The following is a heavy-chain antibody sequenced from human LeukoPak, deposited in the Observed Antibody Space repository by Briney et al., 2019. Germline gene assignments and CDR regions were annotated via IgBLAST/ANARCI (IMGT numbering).Heavy chain of an antibody. D-gene: IGHD3-22*01. CDR1: RLTFRSFG. V-gene: IGHV3-30*02. J-gene: IGHJ4*02. CDR3: AKDRGYDSSGSLLDY. CDR2: IRYDGSNK. Sequence: GGSLRLSCAASRLTFRSFGMHWVRQAPGKGLEWVAFIRYDGSNKYYGDSMKGRFTISRDNSKNTLYLQMNSLRAEDMALYYCAKDRGYDSSGSLLDYWGQGTLVTVSS.